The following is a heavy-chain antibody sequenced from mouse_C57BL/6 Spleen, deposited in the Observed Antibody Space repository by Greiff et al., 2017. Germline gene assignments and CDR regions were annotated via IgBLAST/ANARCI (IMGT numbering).Heavy chain of an antibody. V-gene: IGHV1-39*01. CDR3: ARQGKGGYYCVY. CDR1: GYTFTDYN. D-gene: IGHD1-3*01. Sequence: EVQLQQSGPELVQPGASVKLSCKASGYTFTDYNMNWVKQGTGKSLEWIGVINPNCGTTSYNQKFKGKATFTVDQSSSTAYMQLNSLTSEDSAVYYGARQGKGGYYCVYWGQGTTLTVSS. J-gene: IGHJ2*01. CDR2: INPNCGTT.